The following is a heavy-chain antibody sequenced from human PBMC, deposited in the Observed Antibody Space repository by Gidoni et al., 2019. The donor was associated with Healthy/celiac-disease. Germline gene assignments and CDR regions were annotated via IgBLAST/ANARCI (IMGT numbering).Heavy chain of an antibody. J-gene: IGHJ4*02. CDR3: AKDHRIAVTGTEFDY. D-gene: IGHD6-19*01. Sequence: SARGVVQPGRSLRLSCAASGFTFSSYGMHWVRQAPGKGLEWVAVISYDGSNKYYADSVKGRFTISRDNSKNTLYLQMNSLRAEDTAVYYCAKDHRIAVTGTEFDYWGQGTLVTVSS. CDR2: ISYDGSNK. V-gene: IGHV3-30*18. CDR1: GFTFSSYG.